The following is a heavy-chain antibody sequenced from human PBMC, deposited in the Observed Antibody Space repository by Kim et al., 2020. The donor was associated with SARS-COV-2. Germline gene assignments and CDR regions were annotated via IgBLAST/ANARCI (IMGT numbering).Heavy chain of an antibody. V-gene: IGHV3-30-3*01. CDR3: ARDSRSGGTTSKSFDY. D-gene: IGHD4-4*01. CDR2: ISYDGSTK. J-gene: IGHJ4*02. Sequence: GGSLRLSCAASGFTFSSYAMHWVRQAPGKGLDWVAVISYDGSTKYYADSVKGLFTISRDNSENTLYLQMNSLKAEDTALYYCARDSRSGGTTSKSFDYWGQGTLVTVS. CDR1: GFTFSSYA.